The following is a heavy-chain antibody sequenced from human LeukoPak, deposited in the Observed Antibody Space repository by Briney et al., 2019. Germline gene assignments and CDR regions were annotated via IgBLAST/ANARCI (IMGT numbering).Heavy chain of an antibody. V-gene: IGHV4-59*12. CDR2: IYYSGST. CDR1: GGSISSYY. J-gene: IGHJ6*03. Sequence: SETLSLTCTVSGGSISSYYWSWIRQPPGKGLEWIGYIYYSGSTNYNPSLKSRVTISVDTSKSQFSLKLSSVTAADTAVYYCARAPRSYYYYMDVWGKGTTVTVSS. CDR3: ARAPRSYYYYMDV.